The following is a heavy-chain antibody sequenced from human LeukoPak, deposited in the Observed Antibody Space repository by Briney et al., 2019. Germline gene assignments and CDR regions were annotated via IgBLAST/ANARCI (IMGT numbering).Heavy chain of an antibody. CDR1: GYTFSTSY. D-gene: IGHD5-18*01. J-gene: IGHJ2*01. V-gene: IGHV1-46*01. CDR3: ARDKGRMETAGQDWSFDL. Sequence: DSVKVSCKAFGYTFSTSYIHWVRQAPGQGLEWMGIINTSGGDTSYAQKFQGRVIMTRETFTSTVYMELSSLRPEDTAMYYCARDKGRMETAGQDWSFDLWGRGTQVTVSS. CDR2: INTSGGDT.